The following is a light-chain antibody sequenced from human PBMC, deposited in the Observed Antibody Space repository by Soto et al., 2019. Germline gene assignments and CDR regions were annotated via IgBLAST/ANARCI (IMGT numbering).Light chain of an antibody. Sequence: IVLKQSPVTLSMSPGDRATLSCRASQNVATNVDSYQHKPGQVPRHLIYCASIRATRVPARFSGSGSATEFTLTTDSLQSDGFAVGYCPQATSGIRTFGRGTRVEV. CDR1: QNVATN. CDR2: CAS. J-gene: IGKJ1*01. CDR3: PQATSGIRT. V-gene: IGKV3-15*01.